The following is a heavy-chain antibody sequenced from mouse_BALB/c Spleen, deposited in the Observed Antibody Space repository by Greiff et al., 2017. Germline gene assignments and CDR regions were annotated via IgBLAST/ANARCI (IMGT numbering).Heavy chain of an antibody. D-gene: IGHD2-3*01. CDR2: ISSGGST. CDR3: ARGDDVYYVGWYFDV. Sequence: EVKVEESGGGLVKPGGSLKLSCAASGFTFSSYAMSWVRQTPEKRLEWVASISSGGSTYYPDSVKGRFTISRDNARNILYLQMSSLRSEDTAMYYCARGDDVYYVGWYFDVWGAGTTVTVSS. J-gene: IGHJ1*01. CDR1: GFTFSSYA. V-gene: IGHV5-6-5*01.